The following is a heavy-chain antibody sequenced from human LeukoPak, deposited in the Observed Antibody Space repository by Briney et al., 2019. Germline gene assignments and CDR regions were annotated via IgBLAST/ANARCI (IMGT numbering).Heavy chain of an antibody. V-gene: IGHV4-4*02. CDR3: TRESGAFSPFGF. J-gene: IGHJ4*02. D-gene: IGHD1-26*01. CDR2: VHLNGAT. Sequence: SETLSLTCAVSGGSIMTTNWWSWVRQPPGKGLEWIGEVHLNGATNYNPSLESRVSMSIDTSKSQMSLKLTSVTAADTAIYYCTRESGAFSPFGFWGQGTLVTVSS. CDR1: GGSIMTTNW.